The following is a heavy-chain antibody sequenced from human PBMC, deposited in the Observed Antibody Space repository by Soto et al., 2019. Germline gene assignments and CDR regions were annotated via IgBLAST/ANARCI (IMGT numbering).Heavy chain of an antibody. CDR3: AKDCSLDCPFPDAFHI. Sequence: EVQLLESGGGLVQPGGSLRLSCAASGFTFSSYAMSWVRQAPGKGLEWVSAISGSGGSTYYADSVKGRFTISRDNSKNTLYLQMNSLRSEETAVYYCAKDCSLDCPFPDAFHIWGQGTMVTVSS. CDR1: GFTFSSYA. J-gene: IGHJ3*02. V-gene: IGHV3-23*01. CDR2: ISGSGGST. D-gene: IGHD2-21*02.